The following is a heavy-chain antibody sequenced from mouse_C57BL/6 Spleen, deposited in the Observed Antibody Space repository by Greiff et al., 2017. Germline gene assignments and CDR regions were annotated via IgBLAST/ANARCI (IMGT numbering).Heavy chain of an antibody. D-gene: IGHD2-1*01. Sequence: QVQLKESGPELVKPGASVKISCKASGYAFSSSWMNWVKQRPGKGLEWIGRIYPGDGDTNYNGKFKGKATLTADKSSSTAYMQLSSLTSEDSAVYFCARRGYGNYDWYFDVWGTGTTVTVSS. CDR3: ARRGYGNYDWYFDV. J-gene: IGHJ1*03. CDR2: IYPGDGDT. CDR1: GYAFSSSW. V-gene: IGHV1-82*01.